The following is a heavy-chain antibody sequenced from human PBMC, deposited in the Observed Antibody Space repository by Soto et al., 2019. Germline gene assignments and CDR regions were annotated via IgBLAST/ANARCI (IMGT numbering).Heavy chain of an antibody. D-gene: IGHD3-22*01. CDR2: IIPIFGTA. Sequence: SVKVSCKASGGTFSSYAISWVRQAPGQGLEWMGGIIPIFGTANYAQKFQGRVTITADESTSTAYMELSSLRSEDTAVYYCTSSVVYYDSSGYFPSGNWFDPWGQGTLVTVSS. V-gene: IGHV1-69*13. CDR3: TSSVVYYDSSGYFPSGNWFDP. J-gene: IGHJ5*02. CDR1: GGTFSSYA.